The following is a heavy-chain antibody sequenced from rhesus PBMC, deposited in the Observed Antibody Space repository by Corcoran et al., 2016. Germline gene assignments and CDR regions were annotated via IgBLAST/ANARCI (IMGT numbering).Heavy chain of an antibody. CDR3: ARERDYDIWTGYYTGGLDS. CDR1: GYSINSGYG. J-gene: IGHJ6*01. V-gene: IGHV4-127*01. CDR2: IGGSRCRT. Sequence: QVQLQESGPGLVKPSETLSLTCAVSGYSINSGYGWSWIRQPPGKGLERIGYIGGSRCRTAHNPPRKSRVPMSKDTSKNQFSRKLSSVAAADTAVYYCARERDYDIWTGYYTGGLDSWGQGAVVIVSS. D-gene: IGHD3-3*01.